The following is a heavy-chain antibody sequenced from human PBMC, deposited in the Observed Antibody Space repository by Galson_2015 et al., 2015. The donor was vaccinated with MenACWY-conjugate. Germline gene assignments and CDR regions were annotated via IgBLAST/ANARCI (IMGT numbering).Heavy chain of an antibody. D-gene: IGHD3-3*01. J-gene: IGHJ4*02. CDR2: ISEDGNNK. Sequence: SLRLSCAASGFTFSSYVMHWVRQAPGKGLEWVAVISEDGNNKNYADSVKGRFTISRDNSKNTLYLQMNTLRAEDTAVYYCAREVNDYDFWSTYYYYFDYWGQGTLVTVSS. CDR1: GFTFSSYV. CDR3: AREVNDYDFWSTYYYYFDY. V-gene: IGHV3-30-3*01.